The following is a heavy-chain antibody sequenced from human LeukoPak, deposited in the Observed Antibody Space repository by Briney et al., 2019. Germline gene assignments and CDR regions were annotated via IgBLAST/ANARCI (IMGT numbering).Heavy chain of an antibody. CDR3: AHSFYFDSGNYYFDY. V-gene: IGHV2-5*02. D-gene: IGHD3-10*01. Sequence: SGPTLVQPTQTLTLTCTFSGFSLRTAGVGVGWIRQPPGKALEWLALIYWDDAKRYSPSLMSRLTITKDTSKNQVVLTMTNMDPVDTATYYCAHSFYFDSGNYYFDYWGQGTLVTVSS. CDR1: GFSLRTAGVG. CDR2: IYWDDAK. J-gene: IGHJ4*02.